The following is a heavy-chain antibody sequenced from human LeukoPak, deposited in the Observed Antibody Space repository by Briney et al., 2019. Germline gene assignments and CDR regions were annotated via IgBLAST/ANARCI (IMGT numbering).Heavy chain of an antibody. CDR2: IIPIFGTA. CDR1: GGTFSSYA. CDR3: ARGDYCSSTSCYLFDYFDY. V-gene: IGHV1-69*01. J-gene: IGHJ4*02. D-gene: IGHD2-2*01. Sequence: GSSVKVSCKASGGTFSSYAISWVRQVPGQGLEWMGGIIPIFGTANYAQKFQGRVTITADESTSTAYMELSSLRSEDTAVYYCARGDYCSSTSCYLFDYFDYWGQGTLVTVSS.